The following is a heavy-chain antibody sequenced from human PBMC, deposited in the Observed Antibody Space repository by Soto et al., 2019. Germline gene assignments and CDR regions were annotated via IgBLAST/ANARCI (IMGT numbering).Heavy chain of an antibody. CDR1: GGSLSGVY. D-gene: IGHD5-18*01. CDR3: ARGPGYSYGYSVYYYYYGMDV. J-gene: IGHJ6*02. CDR2: INHSGST. V-gene: IGHV4-34*01. Sequence: QVQLQQWGAGLLKPSETLSLTCVVYGGSLSGVYWTWIRQPPGKGLEWIGEINHSGSTNYSPSLESRVTISLETSNNQFSLKLSSVTAADTAVYYCARGPGYSYGYSVYYYYYGMDVWGQGTTVTVSS.